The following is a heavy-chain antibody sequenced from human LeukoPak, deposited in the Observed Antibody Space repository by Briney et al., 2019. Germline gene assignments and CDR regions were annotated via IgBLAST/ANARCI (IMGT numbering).Heavy chain of an antibody. Sequence: GGSLRLSCVASGFTFSNYWMNWVRQAPGKGLEWVANIKQDGSEKYYVDSVKGRFPISRDNAKNSLYLQMNSLRAEDTAVYYCAREVYCSSTSCYTGYFQHWGQGTLVTVSS. CDR1: GFTFSNYW. CDR2: IKQDGSEK. D-gene: IGHD2-2*02. CDR3: AREVYCSSTSCYTGYFQH. J-gene: IGHJ1*01. V-gene: IGHV3-7*01.